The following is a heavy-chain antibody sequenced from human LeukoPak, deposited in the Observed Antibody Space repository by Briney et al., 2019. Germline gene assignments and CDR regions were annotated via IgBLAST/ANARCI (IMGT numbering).Heavy chain of an antibody. J-gene: IGHJ4*02. CDR3: ARRQTYFDY. CDR1: GGSISPYF. Sequence: PSETLSLTCTVSGGSISPYFWSWIRQPPGKGLEWIGYIYTDGSTKYNPSLKSRVTISLDTSKNQFSLKLSSVTAADTAVYYCARRQTYFDYRGQGTLVTVSS. V-gene: IGHV4-4*09. CDR2: IYTDGST.